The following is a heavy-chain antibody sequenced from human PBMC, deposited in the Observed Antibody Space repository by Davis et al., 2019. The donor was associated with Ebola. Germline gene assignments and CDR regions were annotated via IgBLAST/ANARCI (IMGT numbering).Heavy chain of an antibody. CDR3: VPGTWI. D-gene: IGHD5-18*01. V-gene: IGHV3-48*03. Sequence: GESLKISCTASGFTFSDYEMNWVRQTPEKGLEWVSYISLSASRMFYAESVKGRFTISRDDAKNSLFLQMNSLRVEDTAVYYCVPGTWIRGQGRLVTVSS. CDR2: ISLSASRM. CDR1: GFTFSDYE. J-gene: IGHJ4*02.